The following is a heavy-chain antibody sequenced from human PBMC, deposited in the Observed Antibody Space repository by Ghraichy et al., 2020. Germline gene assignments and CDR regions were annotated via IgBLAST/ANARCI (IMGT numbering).Heavy chain of an antibody. CDR3: TTLGLSDT. Sequence: LSLTCAASGFTFSTAWMSWVRQAPGKGLEWLGRIRSKADGGTTDYVATVKDRFFFSRDDSKDTLYLQMNSLKTEDTAVYYCTTLGLSDTWGQGTLVTVSS. D-gene: IGHD2/OR15-2a*01. CDR2: IRSKADGGTT. V-gene: IGHV3-15*01. CDR1: GFTFSTAW. J-gene: IGHJ5*02.